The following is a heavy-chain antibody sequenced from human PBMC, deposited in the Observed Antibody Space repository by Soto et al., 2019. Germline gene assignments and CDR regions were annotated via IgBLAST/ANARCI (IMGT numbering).Heavy chain of an antibody. Sequence: SETLSLTCTVSGGSISSYYWSWIRQPPGKGLEWIGYIYYSGSTNYNPSLKSRVTISVDTSKNQFSLKLSSVTAADTAVYHCARDADVVVLGGAFDIWGQGTMVTVSS. J-gene: IGHJ3*02. CDR2: IYYSGST. CDR3: ARDADVVVLGGAFDI. CDR1: GGSISSYY. V-gene: IGHV4-59*01. D-gene: IGHD2-15*01.